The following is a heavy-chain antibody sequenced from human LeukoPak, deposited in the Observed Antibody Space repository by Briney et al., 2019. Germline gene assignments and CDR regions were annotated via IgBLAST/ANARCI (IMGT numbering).Heavy chain of an antibody. D-gene: IGHD2-2*01. Sequence: SETLSLTCAVSGGSISSSNWWSWVRQPPGRGLEWIGEIYHSGRTNYNPSLKSRVTISVDKSRNQVSLKLSSVTAADTAVYYCAKNHEHGRYAGFDFWAEGALVAVSS. J-gene: IGHJ3*01. V-gene: IGHV4-4*02. CDR1: GGSISSSNW. CDR2: IYHSGRT. CDR3: AKNHEHGRYAGFDF.